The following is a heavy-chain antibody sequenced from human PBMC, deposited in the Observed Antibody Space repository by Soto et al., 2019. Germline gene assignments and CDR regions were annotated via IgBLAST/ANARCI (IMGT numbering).Heavy chain of an antibody. CDR1: GGTFSSYD. V-gene: IGHV1-69*01. CDR3: ARIGSGHYGMDV. Sequence: QVQLVQSGAEVKKPGSSVKVSCKASGGTFSSYDISWVRQAPGQGLEWMGGIIPIFGTANYAQKFQGRVTISADESTSTAYMELSSLRSEDTAMYYSARIGSGHYGMDVWGQGTTVTLSS. J-gene: IGHJ6*02. CDR2: IIPIFGTA. D-gene: IGHD3-3*01.